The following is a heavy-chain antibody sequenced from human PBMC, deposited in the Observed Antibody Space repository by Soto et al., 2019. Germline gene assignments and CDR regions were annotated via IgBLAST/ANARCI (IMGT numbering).Heavy chain of an antibody. Sequence: PSETLSLTCAVSGGSISSGGYSWSWIRQPPGKGLEWIGYIYHSGSTYYNPSLKSRVTISVDRSKNQFSLKLSSVTAADTAVYYCARGHGGNSGYYYGMDVWGQGTTVTVSS. V-gene: IGHV4-30-2*01. CDR3: ARGHGGNSGYYYGMDV. CDR2: IYHSGST. J-gene: IGHJ6*02. CDR1: GGSISSGGYS. D-gene: IGHD2-21*02.